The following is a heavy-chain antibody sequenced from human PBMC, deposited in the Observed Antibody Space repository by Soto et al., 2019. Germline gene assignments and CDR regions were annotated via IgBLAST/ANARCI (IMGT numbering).Heavy chain of an antibody. J-gene: IGHJ4*02. D-gene: IGHD1-7*01. V-gene: IGHV4-59*08. Sequence: SQTLCLTWTVSGGSISSYYCRWLLQPPGKGLEWIGYIYYSGSTNYNPSLKSRVTISVDTSKNQFSLKLSSVTAADTAVYYCARQPELPSYFDYWGQGTLVTVSS. CDR3: ARQPELPSYFDY. CDR1: GGSISSYY. CDR2: IYYSGST.